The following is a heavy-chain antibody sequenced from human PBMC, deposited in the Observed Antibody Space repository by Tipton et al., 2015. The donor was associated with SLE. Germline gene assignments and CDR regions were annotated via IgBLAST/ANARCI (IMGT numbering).Heavy chain of an antibody. CDR2: ISTDKGNT. Sequence: QVQLVQSGAEMKKPGASVKVSCKTSDYTFTSYGISWVRQAPGQGLEWMGWISTDKGNTEYAEKVQGRVTMTTDTSTSTAYMELRGLRSDDTAVYYCTRDVSWSSYYPFDKWGQGTLVTVSS. CDR1: DYTFTSYG. J-gene: IGHJ4*02. CDR3: TRDVSWSSYYPFDK. V-gene: IGHV1-18*01. D-gene: IGHD3-3*01.